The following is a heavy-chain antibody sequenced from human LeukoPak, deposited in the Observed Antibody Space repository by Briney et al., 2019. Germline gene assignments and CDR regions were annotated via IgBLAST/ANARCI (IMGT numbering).Heavy chain of an antibody. V-gene: IGHV1-2*02. Sequence: ASVKVSCKASGYTFAAYYMYWVRQAPGQGLEWMGWINPNSGGTNYAQKFQGRVTMTRDTSISTAYMELSRLRSDDTAVYYCARDDSSGGFNWFDPWGQGTLVTVSS. CDR1: GYTFAAYY. J-gene: IGHJ5*02. CDR2: INPNSGGT. CDR3: ARDDSSGGFNWFDP. D-gene: IGHD6-19*01.